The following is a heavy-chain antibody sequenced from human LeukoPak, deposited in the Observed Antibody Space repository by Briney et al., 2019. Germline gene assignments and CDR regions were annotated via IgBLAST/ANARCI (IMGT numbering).Heavy chain of an antibody. V-gene: IGHV4-31*03. CDR3: ARGRYNWNDGFDAFDI. CDR2: IYYSGST. Sequence: PSQTLSLTCTVSGGSISSGGYYWSWIRQHPGKGLEWIGYIYYSGSTYYNPSLKSRVTISVDTSKYQFSLKLSSVTAADTAVYYCARGRYNWNDGFDAFDIWGQGTMVTVSS. J-gene: IGHJ3*02. CDR1: GGSISSGGYY. D-gene: IGHD1-20*01.